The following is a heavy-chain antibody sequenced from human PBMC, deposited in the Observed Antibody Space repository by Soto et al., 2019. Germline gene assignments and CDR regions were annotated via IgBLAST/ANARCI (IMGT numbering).Heavy chain of an antibody. D-gene: IGHD6-6*01. CDR2: IYYSGST. CDR3: AAPSIAADF. Sequence: SETRSLTFTVSGGSISSSSYYWGWIRQPPGKGLEWIGSIYYSGSTYYNPTLKSRATISVDTSKNQFSLKLSSVTAADTAVYYCAAPSIAADFRAQRTPVPVSS. J-gene: IGHJ1*01. CDR1: GGSISSSSYY. V-gene: IGHV4-39*01.